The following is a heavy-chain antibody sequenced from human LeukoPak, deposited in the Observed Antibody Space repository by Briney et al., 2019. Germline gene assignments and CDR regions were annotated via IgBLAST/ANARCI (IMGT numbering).Heavy chain of an antibody. Sequence: GGSLRLSCVASGLIVSTNYMSWVRQAPGKGLEWVAVIFRGDGTYHADSVKGRFTISRDTSKNTVYLHMNSLTAADTAVYYCVKEVPGTTIYDWGQGILVTVSS. CDR2: IFRGDGT. D-gene: IGHD4-11*01. CDR1: GLIVSTNY. CDR3: VKEVPGTTIYD. V-gene: IGHV3-66*01. J-gene: IGHJ4*02.